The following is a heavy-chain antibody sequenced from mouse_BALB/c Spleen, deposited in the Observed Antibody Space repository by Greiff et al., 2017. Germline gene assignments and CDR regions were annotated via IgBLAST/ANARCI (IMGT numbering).Heavy chain of an antibody. V-gene: IGHV2-2*02. CDR1: GFSLTSYG. D-gene: IGHD1-1*01. CDR2: IWSGGST. Sequence: VQLVESGPGLVQPSQSLSITCTVSGFSLTSYGVHWVRQSPGKGLEWLGVIWSGGSTDYNAAFISRLSISKDNSKSQVFFKMNSLQANDTAIYYCARKSHYGSSYGYAMDYWGQGTSVTVSS. J-gene: IGHJ4*01. CDR3: ARKSHYGSSYGYAMDY.